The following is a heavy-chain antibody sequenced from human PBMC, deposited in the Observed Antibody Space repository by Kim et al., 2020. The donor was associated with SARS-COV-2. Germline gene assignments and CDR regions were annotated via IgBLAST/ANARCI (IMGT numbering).Heavy chain of an antibody. Sequence: GESLKISCKGSGYSFTSYWIGWVRQMPGKGLEWMGIIYPGDSDTRYSPSFQGQVTISADKSISTAYLQWSSLKASDTAMYYCARRHCSSTSCYTPNWFDPWGQGNLVTVSS. J-gene: IGHJ5*02. V-gene: IGHV5-51*01. CDR2: IYPGDSDT. D-gene: IGHD2-2*02. CDR1: GYSFTSYW. CDR3: ARRHCSSTSCYTPNWFDP.